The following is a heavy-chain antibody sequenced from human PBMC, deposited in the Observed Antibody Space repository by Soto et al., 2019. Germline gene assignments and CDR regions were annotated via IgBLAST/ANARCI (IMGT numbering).Heavy chain of an antibody. V-gene: IGHV4-30-4*01. J-gene: IGHJ6*02. CDR1: GVSLNTADTW. CDR3: VRSRQMESGNDYGLDV. D-gene: IGHD1-1*01. Sequence: QVQLQESGSGLVKPSQSLSLTCTVSGVSLNTADTWWSWIRQSPGKGLELIGYYHSGGTTYYDASLRRRVIISADTANSQFSLRFSSVTVAITAVYFCVRSRQMESGNDYGLDVWGQRTTVTVSS. CDR2: YHSGGTT.